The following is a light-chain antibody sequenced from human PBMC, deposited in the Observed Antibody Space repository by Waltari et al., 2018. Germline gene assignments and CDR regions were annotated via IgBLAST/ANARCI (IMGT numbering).Light chain of an antibody. CDR1: SRDVGGYNF. V-gene: IGLV2-14*03. CDR2: DVG. J-gene: IGLJ2*01. CDR3: CSYTRSGSLV. Sequence: QSALTQPASVSGSPGQSISISCTGTSRDVGGYNFVSWYQRLPGKAPKLIIYDVGNRPSGVSNRFSGSKSGNTASLISSGLQADDEADYYCCSYTRSGSLVFGGGTKLTVL.